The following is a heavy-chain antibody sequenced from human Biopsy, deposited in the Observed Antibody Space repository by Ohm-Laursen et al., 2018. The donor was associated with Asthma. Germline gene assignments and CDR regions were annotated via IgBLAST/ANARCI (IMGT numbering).Heavy chain of an antibody. Sequence: GTLSLTCTVSGGSISSDYWSWLRQSPGKGLEWIGYIHNSGNTNYNPSHKSRVTISLDTSKNHFPLRLSFVTAADTAVYFCARGQGRGIQLWSLDPWGQGILVTVSS. V-gene: IGHV4-59*01. CDR2: IHNSGNT. J-gene: IGHJ5*02. CDR3: ARGQGRGIQLWSLDP. CDR1: GGSISSDY. D-gene: IGHD5-18*01.